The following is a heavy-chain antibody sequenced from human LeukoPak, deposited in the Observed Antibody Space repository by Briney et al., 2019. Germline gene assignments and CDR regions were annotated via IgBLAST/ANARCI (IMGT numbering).Heavy chain of an antibody. CDR1: GGSISGYY. CDR2: IHYSGKA. V-gene: IGHV4-59*01. J-gene: IGHJ6*02. CDR3: ARFGVYYDMGV. Sequence: SQTLSLTCTVSGGSISGYYWTWIRQPPGKGLEWIVQIHYSGKADFNPSLRSRITISVDTSKNQMSLKLSSVTAADTAVYYCARFGVYYDMGVWGQGTTVTVS. D-gene: IGHD3-16*01.